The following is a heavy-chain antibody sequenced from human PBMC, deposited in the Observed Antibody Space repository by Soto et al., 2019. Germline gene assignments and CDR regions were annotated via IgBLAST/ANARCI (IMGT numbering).Heavy chain of an antibody. CDR3: AREGRSIAWYYYYGMDV. CDR2: LYNSGST. V-gene: IGHV4-4*07. CDR1: CGSISSYS. Sequence: PSDTLSLTSTFSCGSISSYSWRCIRQPAGKGLEWIGRLYNSGSTNYNPSLKSRVTMSLDTSKNQLSLKLSSVTAADTAVYYCAREGRSIAWYYYYGMDVWGQGTTVT. J-gene: IGHJ6*02. D-gene: IGHD6-19*01.